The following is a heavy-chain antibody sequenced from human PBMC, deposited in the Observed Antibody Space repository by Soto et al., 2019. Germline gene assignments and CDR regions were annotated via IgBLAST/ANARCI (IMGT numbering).Heavy chain of an antibody. CDR3: AKIGLSNWFDP. J-gene: IGHJ5*02. CDR1: GYNFTNYW. Sequence: PVEPQKIRRKGSGYNFTNYWIGWVRQMPGKGLEWMGIIYPGDSDTRYSPSFQGQVTISADKSISTAYLQWSSLKASDTAMYYCAKIGLSNWFDPWGQGTLVTVSS. CDR2: IYPGDSDT. V-gene: IGHV5-51*01.